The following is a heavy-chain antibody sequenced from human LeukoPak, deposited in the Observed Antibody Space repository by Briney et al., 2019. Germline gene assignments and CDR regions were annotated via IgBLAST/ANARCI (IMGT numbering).Heavy chain of an antibody. D-gene: IGHD1-26*01. CDR2: LYIGGNT. CDR3: VKETSSGNFVTIDC. J-gene: IGHJ4*02. V-gene: IGHV3-53*01. Sequence: GGSLRLSCAASGLTVNNNYMNWVRQAPGKGLEWVSALYIGGNTYYADSVRGRFFISRDNSKNTLYMQMNSLRAEDTAVYYCVKETSSGNFVTIDCWGQGALVTVSS. CDR1: GLTVNNNY.